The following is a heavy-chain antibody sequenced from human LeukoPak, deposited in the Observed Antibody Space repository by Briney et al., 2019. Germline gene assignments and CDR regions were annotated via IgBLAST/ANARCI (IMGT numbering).Heavy chain of an antibody. J-gene: IGHJ6*04. Sequence: SVKVSCKASGYTFTNYYMHWVRQAPGQGLEWMGGIIPIFGTANYAQKFQGRVTITADESTSTAYMELSSLRSEDTAVYYCARAQGVTMVRGVTDYYYGMDVWGKGTTVTVSS. CDR3: ARAQGVTMVRGVTDYYYGMDV. D-gene: IGHD3-10*01. V-gene: IGHV1-69*13. CDR2: IIPIFGTA. CDR1: GYTFTNYY.